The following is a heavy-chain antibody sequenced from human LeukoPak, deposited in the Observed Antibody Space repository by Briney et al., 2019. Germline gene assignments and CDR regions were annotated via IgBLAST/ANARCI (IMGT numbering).Heavy chain of an antibody. CDR1: GGSFSGYY. Sequence: PSETLSLTCAVYGGSFSGYYWSWIRQPPGKGLEWIGEINHSGSTNYNPSLKSRVTISVDTSKNQFSLKLSSVTAADTAVYYCARGLLLLWFGELSRYSWFDPWGQGTLVTVSS. J-gene: IGHJ5*02. CDR3: ARGLLLLWFGELSRYSWFDP. V-gene: IGHV4-34*01. D-gene: IGHD3-10*01. CDR2: INHSGST.